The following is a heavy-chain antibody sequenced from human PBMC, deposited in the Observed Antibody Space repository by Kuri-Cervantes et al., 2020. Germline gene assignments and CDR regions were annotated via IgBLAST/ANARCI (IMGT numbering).Heavy chain of an antibody. V-gene: IGHV1-18*01. CDR1: GYTFTSYG. D-gene: IGHD3-3*01. J-gene: IGHJ4*02. Sequence: ASVKVSCKASGYTFTSYGISWVRQAPGQGLEWMGWISAYNGNTNYAQKLQGRVTMTTDTSTSTAYMILRSLRSDDTAVYYCARESPRYDFWSGYYLESFLDYWGQGTLVTVSS. CDR3: ARESPRYDFWSGYYLESFLDY. CDR2: ISAYNGNT.